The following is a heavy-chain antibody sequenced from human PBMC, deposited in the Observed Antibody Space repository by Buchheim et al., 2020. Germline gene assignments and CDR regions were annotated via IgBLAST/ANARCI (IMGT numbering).Heavy chain of an antibody. J-gene: IGHJ4*02. Sequence: QVQLVESGGGVVQPGRSLRLSCAASGFTFSTYGMHWVRQAPGKGLEWVAVISSDGSTYHTDSVKGRFTISRDNSKNTLYLQMDSLRAEETAVYYCASQISLGYWGQGTL. CDR2: ISSDGST. CDR1: GFTFSTYG. CDR3: ASQISLGY. D-gene: IGHD3-16*01. V-gene: IGHV3-30*03.